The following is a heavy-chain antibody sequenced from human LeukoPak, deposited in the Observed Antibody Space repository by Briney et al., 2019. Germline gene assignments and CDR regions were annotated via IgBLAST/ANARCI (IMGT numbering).Heavy chain of an antibody. Sequence: SETLSLTCTVSNYSINNGYYWGWIRQPPGRGLEWIGSIYHSGFTYSNPSLTSRLTMSIDASKNEFSLRLTSVAAADTAIYYCLRDKAGSFYGSGGYHFNYNGMDVWGQGTAVTVSS. J-gene: IGHJ6*02. CDR1: NYSINNGYY. CDR2: IYHSGFT. D-gene: IGHD3-10*01. CDR3: LRDKAGSFYGSGGYHFNYNGMDV. V-gene: IGHV4-38-2*02.